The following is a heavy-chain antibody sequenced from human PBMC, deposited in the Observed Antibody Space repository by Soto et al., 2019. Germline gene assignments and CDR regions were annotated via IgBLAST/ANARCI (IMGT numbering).Heavy chain of an antibody. D-gene: IGHD3-10*01. V-gene: IGHV5-51*01. CDR3: ARLMVRGVIYYYYGMDV. CDR1: GYSFTSYW. CDR2: IYPGDSDT. J-gene: IGHJ6*02. Sequence: HWESLKISCKGSGYSFTSYWIGWVRQMPGKGLEWMGIIYPGDSDTRYSPSFQGQVTISADKSISTAYLQWSSLKASDTAMYYCARLMVRGVIYYYYGMDVWGQGTTVTVSS.